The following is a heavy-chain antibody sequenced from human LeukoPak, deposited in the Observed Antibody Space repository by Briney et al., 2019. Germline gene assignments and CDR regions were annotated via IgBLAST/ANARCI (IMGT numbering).Heavy chain of an antibody. Sequence: GGSLRLSCAASGFTFSNYWMHWVRQAPGKGLVWVSRLNADGNSITYADSVRGRFTISRDNAKNTVHLQMNSLRVEDTAIYFCASAYSAYDPFDYWGQGILVTVSS. CDR3: ASAYSAYDPFDY. J-gene: IGHJ4*02. CDR1: GFTFSNYW. CDR2: LNADGNSI. D-gene: IGHD5-12*01. V-gene: IGHV3-74*01.